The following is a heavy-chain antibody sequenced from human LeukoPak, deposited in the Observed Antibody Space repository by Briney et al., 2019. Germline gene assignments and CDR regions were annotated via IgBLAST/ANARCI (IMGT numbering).Heavy chain of an antibody. CDR2: IYYSGST. Sequence: SETLSLTCTVSGGSIGSGGYYWSWIRQHPGKGLEWIGYIYYSGSTYYNPSLRSRVTISVDTSKNQFSLKLSSVTAADTAVYYCAREDTAMGDFDYWGQGTLVTVSS. CDR3: AREDTAMGDFDY. CDR1: GGSIGSGGYY. J-gene: IGHJ4*02. D-gene: IGHD5-18*01. V-gene: IGHV4-31*03.